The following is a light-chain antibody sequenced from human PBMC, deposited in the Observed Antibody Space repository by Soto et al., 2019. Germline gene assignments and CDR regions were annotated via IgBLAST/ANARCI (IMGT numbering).Light chain of an antibody. Sequence: EIVMTQSPATLSVSPWERATLSCRASQRVSSNLAWYQQKPGQAPRLLIYGASTRATGIPARFSGSGSGTEFTLTISSLQSEDFAVYYCQQYNNWPLTFGGGTKVEIK. CDR1: QRVSSN. V-gene: IGKV3-15*01. CDR2: GAS. J-gene: IGKJ4*01. CDR3: QQYNNWPLT.